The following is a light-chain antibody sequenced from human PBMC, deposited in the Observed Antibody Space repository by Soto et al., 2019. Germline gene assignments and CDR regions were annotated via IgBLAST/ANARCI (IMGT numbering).Light chain of an antibody. J-gene: IGKJ1*01. CDR2: GAS. V-gene: IGKV3-15*01. CDR1: QSVSSN. CDR3: QQYNNWPGT. Sequence: EIVMTQSPATLSVSPGERATLSCRASQSVSSNLAWYQQKPGQAPRLLFYGASTRATGIPARFSGSGSGTEFTLTISSLQSEDFAVYYCQQYNNWPGTFGKGTKVEIK.